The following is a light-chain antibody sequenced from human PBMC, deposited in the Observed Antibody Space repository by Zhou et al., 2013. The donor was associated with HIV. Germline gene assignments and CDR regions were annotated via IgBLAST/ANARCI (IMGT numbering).Light chain of an antibody. Sequence: DIQMTQSPSSLSASIGDRVIITCRASQGISNYLAWYQQKPGKVPKLLIYAASTLQSGVPSRFSGSGSGTDFTLTISSLQPEDVATYYCQKYNSAPRTFGGGTEGGDQT. CDR2: AAS. CDR1: QGISNY. CDR3: QKYNSAPRT. J-gene: IGKJ4*01. V-gene: IGKV1-27*01.